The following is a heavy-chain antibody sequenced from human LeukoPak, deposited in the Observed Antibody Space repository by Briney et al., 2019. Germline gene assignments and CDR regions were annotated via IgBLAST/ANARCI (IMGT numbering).Heavy chain of an antibody. CDR3: AELGITMIGGV. V-gene: IGHV3-21*01. CDR1: GFTFSSYS. J-gene: IGHJ6*04. D-gene: IGHD3-10*02. CDR2: ISSSGGTT. Sequence: PGGSLRLSCAASGFTFSSYSMNWVRQAPGKGLEWVSPISSSGGTTYYADSVKGRFTISRDNAKNSLYLQMNSLRAEDTAVYYCAELGITMIGGVWGKGTTVTISS.